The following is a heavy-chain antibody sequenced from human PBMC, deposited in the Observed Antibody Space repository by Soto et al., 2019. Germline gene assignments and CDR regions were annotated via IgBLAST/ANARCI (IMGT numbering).Heavy chain of an antibody. J-gene: IGHJ5*01. D-gene: IGHD5-12*01. CDR1: GYTFTSYD. CDR2: MNPSTGNT. V-gene: IGHV1-8*01. CDR3: ARGCRIVAGRFDS. Sequence: ASVKVSCKASGYTFTSYDIIWVRQATGQGLEWMGWMNPSTGNTDSAEKFQGRLTMTRNTSISTVYMELSSLSFEDTAVYYCARGCRIVAGRFDSWGQGTFVTVSS.